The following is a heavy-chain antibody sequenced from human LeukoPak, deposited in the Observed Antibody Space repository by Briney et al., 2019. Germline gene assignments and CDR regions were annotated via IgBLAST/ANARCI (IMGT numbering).Heavy chain of an antibody. CDR3: ARNQGSDLDY. CDR2: ISSSSGTI. CDR1: GFTFSSYS. Sequence: PGGSLRLSCAASGFTFSSYSMNWVRQAPGKGLEWVSYISSSSGTIYYADSVKGRFTISRDNAKNTLYLQMNSLRAEDTAVYYCARNQGSDLDYWGQGTLVTVSS. J-gene: IGHJ4*02. D-gene: IGHD1-14*01. V-gene: IGHV3-48*04.